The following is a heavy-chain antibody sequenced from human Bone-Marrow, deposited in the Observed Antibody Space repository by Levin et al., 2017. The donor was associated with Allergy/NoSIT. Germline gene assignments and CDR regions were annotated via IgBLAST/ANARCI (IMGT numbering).Heavy chain of an antibody. CDR1: GLTFSTYA. Sequence: GGSLRLSCAASGLTFSTYAMSWVRQAPGKGLEWVSGISPSGSHTYYADSVKGRFTVSRDNPKNTLSLQMDDLRGEDTAAYYCAKVASSTWPYWYFELWGRGTLVTVSS. D-gene: IGHD6-13*01. V-gene: IGHV3-23*01. CDR3: AKVASSTWPYWYFEL. CDR2: ISPSGSHT. J-gene: IGHJ2*01.